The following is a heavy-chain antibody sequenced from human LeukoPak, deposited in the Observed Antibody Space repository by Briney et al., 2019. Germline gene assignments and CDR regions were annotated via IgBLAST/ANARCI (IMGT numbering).Heavy chain of an antibody. Sequence: SETLSLTCAVYAGSFSSYYWSWIRQPAGKGLEWIGRIYTSGSTNYNPSLKSRVTMSVDTSKNQFSLKLSSVTAADTAVYYCARDYSYGDYLNWFDPWGQGTLVTVSS. V-gene: IGHV4-4*07. CDR2: IYTSGST. CDR3: ARDYSYGDYLNWFDP. CDR1: AGSFSSYY. J-gene: IGHJ5*02. D-gene: IGHD4-17*01.